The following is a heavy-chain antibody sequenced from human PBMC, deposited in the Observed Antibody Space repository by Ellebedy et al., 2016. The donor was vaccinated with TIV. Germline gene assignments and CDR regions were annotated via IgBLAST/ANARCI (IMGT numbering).Heavy chain of an antibody. CDR2: INNDGSSI. D-gene: IGHD2-2*01. CDR3: ARDGSIPAAQEFDP. V-gene: IGHV3-74*01. J-gene: IGHJ5*02. Sequence: GGSLRLXXAASGFTFTTYWMHWVRQAPGKGLVWVSRINNDGSSIVYADSVKGRFTISRDNAKNTLYLQMNSLRAEDTAVYYCARDGSIPAAQEFDPWGQGTLVTVSS. CDR1: GFTFTTYW.